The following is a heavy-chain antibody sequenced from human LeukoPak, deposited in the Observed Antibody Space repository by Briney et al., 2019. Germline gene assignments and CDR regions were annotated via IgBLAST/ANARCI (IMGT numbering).Heavy chain of an antibody. CDR1: GGSISSYY. V-gene: IGHV4-34*01. D-gene: IGHD3-22*01. CDR3: ARKPVYYYDSSGYYPFDY. Sequence: SETLSLTCTVSGGSISSYYWSWIRQPPGKGLEWIGEINHSGSTNYNPSLKSRVTISVDTSKNQFSLKLSSVTAADTAVYYCARKPVYYYDSSGYYPFDYWGQGTLVTVSS. CDR2: INHSGST. J-gene: IGHJ4*02.